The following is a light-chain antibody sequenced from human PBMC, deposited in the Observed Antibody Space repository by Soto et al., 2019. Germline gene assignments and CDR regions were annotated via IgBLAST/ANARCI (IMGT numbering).Light chain of an antibody. CDR1: QRVSSIY. Sequence: EIVLTQSPGTLSLSPGERATLSCRASQRVSSIYLAWYQQKPGQAPRLLIYRASSRSTGIPDRFSGSGSGTDFTFTISFLEPEDFAVYYCQQYGCSRWTFGQGTKVDIK. V-gene: IGKV3-20*01. J-gene: IGKJ1*01. CDR2: RAS. CDR3: QQYGCSRWT.